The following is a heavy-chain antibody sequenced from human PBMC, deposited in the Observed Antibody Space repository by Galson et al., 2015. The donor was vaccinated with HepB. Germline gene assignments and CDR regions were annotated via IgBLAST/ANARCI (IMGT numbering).Heavy chain of an antibody. V-gene: IGHV3-7*01. D-gene: IGHD6-13*01. CDR3: ARDSRGIAGPLNAFDI. CDR1: GFTFSSYW. Sequence: SLRLSCAASGFTFSSYWMSWVRQAPGKGLEWVANIKQDGSEKYYVDSVKGRFTISRDNAKNSLYLQMNSLRAEDTAVYYCARDSRGIAGPLNAFDIWGQGTMVTVSS. J-gene: IGHJ3*02. CDR2: IKQDGSEK.